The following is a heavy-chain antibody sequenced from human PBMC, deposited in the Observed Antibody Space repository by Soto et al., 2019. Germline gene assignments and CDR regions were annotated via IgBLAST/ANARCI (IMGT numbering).Heavy chain of an antibody. CDR3: ARDMAPLKWLLLVPDAFDI. CDR2: ISYDGSNK. V-gene: IGHV3-30-3*01. D-gene: IGHD3-22*01. Sequence: LRLSCAASGFTFSSYAMHWVRQAPGKGLEWVAVISYDGSNKYYADSVKGRFTISRDNSKNTLYLQMNSLRAEDTAVYYCARDMAPLKWLLLVPDAFDIWGQGTMVTVSS. J-gene: IGHJ3*02. CDR1: GFTFSSYA.